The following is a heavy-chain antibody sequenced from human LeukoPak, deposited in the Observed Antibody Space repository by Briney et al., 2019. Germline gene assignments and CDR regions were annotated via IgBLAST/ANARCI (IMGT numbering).Heavy chain of an antibody. J-gene: IGHJ4*02. V-gene: IGHV3-23*01. CDR1: GFTFSSYV. CDR2: ISGSGGST. CDR3: AKELGYCSSTSCYAEDY. D-gene: IGHD2-2*01. Sequence: GGSLRLSCAASGFTFSSYVMSWVRQAPGKGLEWVSAISGSGGSTYCADSVKGRFTISRDNSKNTLYLQMNSLRAEDTAVYYCAKELGYCSSTSCYAEDYWGQGTLVTVSS.